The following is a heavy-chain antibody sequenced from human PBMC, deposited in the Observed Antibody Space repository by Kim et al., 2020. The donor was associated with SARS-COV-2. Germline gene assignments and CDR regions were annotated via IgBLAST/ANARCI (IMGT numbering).Heavy chain of an antibody. CDR3: ARGLEANYFDY. CDR1: GYSFTNYW. V-gene: IGHV5-10-1*01. CDR2: IDPTDSYT. J-gene: IGHJ4*01. Sequence: GESLKISCKGSGYSFTNYWISWVRQVPGKGLEWMGRIDPTDSYTNYSPSFQGHVTISADKSISTAYLQWSGLRASDTAMYYCARGLEANYFDYWGQGTL.